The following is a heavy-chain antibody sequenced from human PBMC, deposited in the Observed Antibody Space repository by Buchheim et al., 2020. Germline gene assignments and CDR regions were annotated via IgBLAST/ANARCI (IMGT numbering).Heavy chain of an antibody. D-gene: IGHD2-21*02. CDR2: ISYDGSNK. J-gene: IGHJ6*02. CDR1: GFTFSSYG. V-gene: IGHV3-30*18. CDR3: AKDIVVVTASQYYYYGMDV. Sequence: QVQLVESGGGVVQPGRSLRLSCAASGFTFSSYGMHWVRQAPGKGLEWVAVISYDGSNKYYADSVKGRFTISRDNSKNTLYRQMNSLRAEDTAVYYCAKDIVVVTASQYYYYGMDVWGQGTT.